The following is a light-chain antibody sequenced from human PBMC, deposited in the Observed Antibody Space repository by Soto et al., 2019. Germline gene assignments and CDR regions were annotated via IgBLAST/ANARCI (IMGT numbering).Light chain of an antibody. V-gene: IGLV2-14*03. Sequence: QSALTQPASVSGSPGQSITISCTGTSSDVGAYNYVSWYQQHPGKAPKLMIYEVSSRPSGVSNRFSGSKSANTASLTISGLQAVDEADYYCSSYTSSSTWLFGGGTKLTVL. CDR2: EVS. CDR3: SSYTSSSTWL. J-gene: IGLJ3*02. CDR1: SSDVGAYNY.